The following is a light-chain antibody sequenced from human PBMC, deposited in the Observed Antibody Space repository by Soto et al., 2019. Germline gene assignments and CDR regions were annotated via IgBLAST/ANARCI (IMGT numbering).Light chain of an antibody. CDR1: SSDVGGYDY. Sequence: QSALTQPASVSGSPGQSVTISCTGASSDVGGYDYVSWYQQHPGKAPKLILFEVNNRPSGVSNHFSGSKSGNTASLIISGLQADDDADYYCSSYSTTSTLLFGSGTKLTVL. CDR3: SSYSTTSTLL. CDR2: EVN. J-gene: IGLJ1*01. V-gene: IGLV2-14*01.